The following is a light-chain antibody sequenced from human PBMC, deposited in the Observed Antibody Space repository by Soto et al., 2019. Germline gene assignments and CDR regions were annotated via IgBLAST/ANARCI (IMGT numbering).Light chain of an antibody. CDR2: DVS. CDR3: ISYTSSSTYV. CDR1: SSDVGAYNY. J-gene: IGLJ1*01. Sequence: QSALTQPASVSGSPGQSITLSCTGTSSDVGAYNYVSWYQQNPGKAPKLMIYDVSTRPSGISNRFSGSKSGNTASLTIYGLQAEDEADYYGISYTSSSTYVFGTGTKVTVL. V-gene: IGLV2-14*01.